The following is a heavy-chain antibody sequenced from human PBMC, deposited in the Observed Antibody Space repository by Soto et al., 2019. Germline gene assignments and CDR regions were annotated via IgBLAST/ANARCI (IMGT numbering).Heavy chain of an antibody. CDR3: ASPPSTAMDRYFDL. CDR1: GGSISSSNW. D-gene: IGHD5-18*01. CDR2: IYHSGST. Sequence: QVQLQESGPGLVKPSGTLSLTCAVSGGSISSSNWWSWVRQPPGKGLEWIGEIYHSGSTNYNPSRQSRVNTSVDKSKDQVSLKLSSVTAADTAVYYCASPPSTAMDRYFDLWGRGTLVTVSS. V-gene: IGHV4-4*02. J-gene: IGHJ2*01.